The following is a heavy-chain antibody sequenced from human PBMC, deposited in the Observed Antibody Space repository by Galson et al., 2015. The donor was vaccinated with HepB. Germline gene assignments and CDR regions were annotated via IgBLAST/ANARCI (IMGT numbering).Heavy chain of an antibody. V-gene: IGHV1-2*02. Sequence: SVKVSCKASGYTFIGYYIHWVRQTPGQGLEWLGWINPKSGGTNYAQKFQGRVTMTRDTSISTAYMDLSGRKSDHTAVYYCARGWGPTVPTSPYYCFGMDVWGQGTTVTVSS. CDR1: GYTFIGYY. J-gene: IGHJ6*02. CDR3: ARGWGPTVPTSPYYCFGMDV. D-gene: IGHD4-17*01. CDR2: INPKSGGT.